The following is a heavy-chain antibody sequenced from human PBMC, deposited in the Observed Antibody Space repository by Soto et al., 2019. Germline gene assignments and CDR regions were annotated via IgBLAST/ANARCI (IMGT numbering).Heavy chain of an antibody. J-gene: IGHJ5*02. Sequence: GGSLRLSCAASGFTVSSNYMSWVRQAPGKGLEWVSVIYSGGSTYYADSVKGRFTISRHNSKNTLYLQMNSLRAEDTAVYYCARGNYYGSGSYSFDPWGQGTLVTVSS. CDR1: GFTVSSNY. CDR3: ARGNYYGSGSYSFDP. V-gene: IGHV3-53*04. D-gene: IGHD3-10*01. CDR2: IYSGGST.